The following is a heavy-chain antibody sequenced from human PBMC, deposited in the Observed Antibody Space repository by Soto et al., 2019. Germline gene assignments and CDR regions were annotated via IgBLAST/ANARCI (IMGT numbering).Heavy chain of an antibody. D-gene: IGHD1-26*01. CDR3: ARVKFGGGTIYFDY. J-gene: IGHJ4*02. CDR1: GGSVSSGSHY. Sequence: SETLSLTCTVSGGSVSSGSHYWSWIRQPPGKGLEWIGYIYHTGSTNYNPSLKSRVTISEDTSKNQFSLKLSSVTAADTAVYFCARVKFGGGTIYFDYWGQGTLVTVSS. CDR2: IYHTGST. V-gene: IGHV4-61*01.